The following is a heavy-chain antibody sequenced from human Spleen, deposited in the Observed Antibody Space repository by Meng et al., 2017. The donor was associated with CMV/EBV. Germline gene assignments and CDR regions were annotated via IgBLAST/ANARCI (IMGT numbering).Heavy chain of an antibody. J-gene: IGHJ6*02. CDR1: GGSVSSISYY. Sequence: CPVSGGSVSSISYYWSWLRQSPGKGLEYIEYIYYTGSTNYNPSLKSRVTISVDTSKNQFSLKLTSVTAADTAVYFCARKMAGDAMDVWGQGTMVTVSS. CDR2: IYYTGST. V-gene: IGHV4-61*01. D-gene: IGHD2-8*01. CDR3: ARKMAGDAMDV.